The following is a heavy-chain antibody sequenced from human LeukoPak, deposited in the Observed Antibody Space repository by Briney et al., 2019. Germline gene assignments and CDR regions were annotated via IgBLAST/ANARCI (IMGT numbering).Heavy chain of an antibody. V-gene: IGHV4-39*07. J-gene: IGHJ4*02. Sequence: PSETLSLTCTVSGGSISSSSYYWGWIRQPPGKGLEWIGNIFYSGSTYYSPSLKSRVTISLDTSRNQFSLKLSSVTAADTAVYYCARTFDYWGQGTLVTVSS. CDR3: ARTFDY. CDR1: GGSISSSSYY. CDR2: IFYSGST.